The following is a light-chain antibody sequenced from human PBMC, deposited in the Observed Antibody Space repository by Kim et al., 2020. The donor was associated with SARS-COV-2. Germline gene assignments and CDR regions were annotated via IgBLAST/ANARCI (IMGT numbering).Light chain of an antibody. CDR2: EVS. CDR3: SSYTSSGTYV. V-gene: IGLV2-18*02. Sequence: GQSVTISCTGATSDFGSDDRVSWYQQPPGTAPKLMISEVSNRPSGVPNRFSGSKSGNTASLTISGLQAEDEADYYCSSYTSSGTYVFGTGTKVTVL. J-gene: IGLJ1*01. CDR1: TSDFGSDDR.